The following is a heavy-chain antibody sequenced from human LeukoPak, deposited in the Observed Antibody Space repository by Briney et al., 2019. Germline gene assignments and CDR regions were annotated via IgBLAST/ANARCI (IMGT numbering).Heavy chain of an antibody. J-gene: IGHJ5*02. CDR1: GFSVSNNY. D-gene: IGHD3-22*01. Sequence: PGGSLRLSCAASGFSVSNNYMSWVRQAPGKGLEWVSVIYSGGSTYYADSVKGRFTISRDNSKNTLYLQMNSLRAEDTAVYYCARVPRGYDSPWGQGTLVTVSS. CDR2: IYSGGST. CDR3: ARVPRGYDSP. V-gene: IGHV3-53*01.